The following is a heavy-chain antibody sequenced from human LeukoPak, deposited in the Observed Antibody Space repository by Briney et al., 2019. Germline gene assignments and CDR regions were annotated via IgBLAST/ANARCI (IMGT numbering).Heavy chain of an antibody. V-gene: IGHV1-69*13. D-gene: IGHD3-10*01. J-gene: IGHJ6*03. CDR1: GYTFTSYG. CDR2: IIPLFGTA. Sequence: GASVKVSCKASGYTFTSYGISWVRQAPGQGLEWMGGIIPLFGTANYAQKFQGRVTITADESTNTAYMELSSVRSEDTAVYYCATLDYFGSGLYYYMDVWGKGTTVTISS. CDR3: ATLDYFGSGLYYYMDV.